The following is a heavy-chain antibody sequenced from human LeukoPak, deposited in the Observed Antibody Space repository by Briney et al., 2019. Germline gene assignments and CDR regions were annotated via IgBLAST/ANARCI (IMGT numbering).Heavy chain of an antibody. D-gene: IGHD3-10*01. J-gene: IGHJ4*02. CDR1: GFTLSAYW. V-gene: IGHV3-9*01. CDR2: ISWNSGSI. CDR3: AKGVSRGYGSGSYFGGNFDY. Sequence: PGGSLRLSCAASGFTLSAYWMHWVRQAPGKGLEWVSGISWNSGSIGYADSVKGRFTISRDNAKNSLYLQMNSLRAEDTALYYCAKGVSRGYGSGSYFGGNFDYWGQGTLVTVSS.